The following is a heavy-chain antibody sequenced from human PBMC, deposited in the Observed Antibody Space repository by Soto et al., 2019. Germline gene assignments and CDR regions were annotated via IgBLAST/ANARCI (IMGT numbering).Heavy chain of an antibody. V-gene: IGHV3-30*18. J-gene: IGHJ4*02. CDR3: AKDNGRCGELLAYYFDY. Sequence: QVKLVESGGGVVQPGRSLRLSCAASGFTFSSYGMHWVRQAPGKGLEWVAVISYDGSNKYYADSVKGRFTISRDNSKNALYLHTNSLRAEDTAVYYWAKDNGRCGELLAYYFDYWGQGTLVTVSS. CDR1: GFTFSSYG. CDR2: ISYDGSNK. D-gene: IGHD3-10*01.